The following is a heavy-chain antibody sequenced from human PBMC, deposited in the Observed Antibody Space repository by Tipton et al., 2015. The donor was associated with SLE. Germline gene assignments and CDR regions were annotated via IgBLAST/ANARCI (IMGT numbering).Heavy chain of an antibody. CDR3: ARGTNSGYEQYFDY. D-gene: IGHD5-12*01. J-gene: IGHJ4*02. CDR2: IYYSGST. Sequence: LRLSCTVSGGSISSGDYYWSWIRQPPGKGLEWIGYIYYSGSTYYNPSLKSRVTISVDTSKNQFSLKLSSVTAADTAVYYCARGTNSGYEQYFDYWGQGTLVTVSS. V-gene: IGHV4-30-4*01. CDR1: GGSISSGDYY.